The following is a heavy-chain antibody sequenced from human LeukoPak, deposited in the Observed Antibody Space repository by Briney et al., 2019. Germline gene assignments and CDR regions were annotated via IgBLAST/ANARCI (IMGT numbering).Heavy chain of an antibody. CDR1: GFTFNNYA. J-gene: IGHJ4*02. CDR3: ARDYADYVGYFFFDY. D-gene: IGHD4-17*01. Sequence: GGSLRLSRAASGFTFNNYAMNWVRQAPGKGLEWVSSISGGGETTYYADSAKGRFTISRDNSQNTLYLQMNSLRAEDTAVYYCARDYADYVGYFFFDYWGQGTLVTVSS. CDR2: ISGGGETT. V-gene: IGHV3-23*01.